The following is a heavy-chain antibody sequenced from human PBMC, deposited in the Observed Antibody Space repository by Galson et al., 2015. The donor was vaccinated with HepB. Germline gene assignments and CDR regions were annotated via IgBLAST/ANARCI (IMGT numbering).Heavy chain of an antibody. D-gene: IGHD4-17*01. V-gene: IGHV1-69-2*01. CDR1: GYTFTDYY. CDR2: VDPEDGET. CDR3: ASKRADGDLYNWFDP. Sequence: VKVSCKVSGYTFTDYYMHWVQQAPGKGLEWMGLVDPEDGETIYAEKFQGRVTITADTSTDTAYMELSSLRSEDTAVYYCASKRADGDLYNWFDPWGQGTLVTVSS. J-gene: IGHJ5*02.